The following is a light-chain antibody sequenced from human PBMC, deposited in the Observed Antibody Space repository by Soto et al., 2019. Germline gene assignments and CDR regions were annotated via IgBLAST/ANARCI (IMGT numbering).Light chain of an antibody. CDR3: QQRSNWPRIT. CDR1: QNISRS. V-gene: IGKV3-11*01. CDR2: DAS. Sequence: ETVWTRSLGTLSLSPGERATLSCRASQNISRSLAWYQQKPGQGPSLLIYDASNRATGIPARFSGSGSGTDFTLTISSLEPEDFAVYYCQQRSNWPRITCGQGTRLEI. J-gene: IGKJ5*01.